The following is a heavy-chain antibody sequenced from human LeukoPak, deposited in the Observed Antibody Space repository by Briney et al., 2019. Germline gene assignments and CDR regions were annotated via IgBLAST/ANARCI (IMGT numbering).Heavy chain of an antibody. D-gene: IGHD3-22*01. V-gene: IGHV3-9*01. J-gene: IGHJ3*02. CDR3: AKFSTYYYDSSGRRSALDI. Sequence: PGRSLRLSCAASGFTFDDYAMHWVRQAPGKGLEWVSGISWNSGSIGYADSVKGRFTISRDNAKNSLYLQMNSLRAEDTALYYCAKFSTYYYDSSGRRSALDIWGQGTMVTVSS. CDR2: ISWNSGSI. CDR1: GFTFDDYA.